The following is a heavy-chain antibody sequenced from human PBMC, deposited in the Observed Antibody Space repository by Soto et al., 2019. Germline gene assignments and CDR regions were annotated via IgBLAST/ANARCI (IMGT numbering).Heavy chain of an antibody. CDR3: ARVWGDSSSWYGPVNWFDP. V-gene: IGHV4-31*03. CDR2: IYYSGST. D-gene: IGHD6-13*01. Sequence: SETLSLTCTVSGGSISSGGYYWSWIRQHPGKGLEWIGYIYYSGSTYYNPSLKSRVTISVDTSKNQFSLKLSSVTAADTAVYYCARVWGDSSSWYGPVNWFDPWGQGTLVTVSS. J-gene: IGHJ5*02. CDR1: GGSISSGGYY.